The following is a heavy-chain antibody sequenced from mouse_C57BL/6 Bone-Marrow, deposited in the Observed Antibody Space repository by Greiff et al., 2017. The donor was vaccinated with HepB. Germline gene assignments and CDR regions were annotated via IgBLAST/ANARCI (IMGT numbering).Heavy chain of an antibody. J-gene: IGHJ3*01. Sequence: DVKLQESGGGLVKPGGSLKLSCAASGFTFSSYTMSWVRQTPEKRLEWVATISGGGGNTYYPDSVKGRFTISRDNAKNTLYLQMSSLRSEDTALYYCARHPYSNYWFAYWGQGTLVTVSA. CDR3: ARHPYSNYWFAY. CDR2: ISGGGGNT. D-gene: IGHD2-5*01. V-gene: IGHV5-9*01. CDR1: GFTFSSYT.